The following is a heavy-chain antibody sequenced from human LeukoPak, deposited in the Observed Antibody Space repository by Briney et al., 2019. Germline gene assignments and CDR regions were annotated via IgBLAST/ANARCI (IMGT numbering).Heavy chain of an antibody. Sequence: GGSLRLSCAASGFNLTSYSMTWVRRAPGKGLEWVSSLTGTSSYVYSADSMKGRVTISRDNAGNSVHLQMNSLRAEDTAVYYCARGHSAYDYHVHSWGQGTLVHVSS. CDR2: LTGTSSYV. J-gene: IGHJ4*02. CDR1: GFNLTSYS. D-gene: IGHD5-12*01. V-gene: IGHV3-21*06. CDR3: ARGHSAYDYHVHS.